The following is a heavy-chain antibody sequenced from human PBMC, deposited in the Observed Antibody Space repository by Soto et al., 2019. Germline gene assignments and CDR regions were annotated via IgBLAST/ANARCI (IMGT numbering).Heavy chain of an antibody. V-gene: IGHV3-23*04. Sequence: DVQLVDSGGGLVQPGGSLRLSCAASGFTFSNDAMSWARQAPGKGLEWVSLVSATAGTTSYAASLKGRFTISRDNSRNTVYLQMNSLRADDTAVYYCAKDRLAGGFDYWGQGTLVTVSS. CDR1: GFTFSNDA. CDR2: VSATAGTT. D-gene: IGHD3-16*01. CDR3: AKDRLAGGFDY. J-gene: IGHJ4*02.